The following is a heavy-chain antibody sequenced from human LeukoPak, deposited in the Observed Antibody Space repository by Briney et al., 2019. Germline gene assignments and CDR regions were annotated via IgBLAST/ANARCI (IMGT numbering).Heavy chain of an antibody. V-gene: IGHV3-21*05. J-gene: IGHJ4*02. D-gene: IGHD2-15*01. CDR1: GFTFSSYS. Sequence: GGSLRLSCAASGFTFSSYSMNWVRQAPGKGLEWVSYISSSSSYIYYADSVKGRFTISRDNAKNSLYLQMNSLRAEDTAVYYCATVYCSGGSCYSGTLDYWGQGTLVTVSS. CDR2: ISSSSSYI. CDR3: ATVYCSGGSCYSGTLDY.